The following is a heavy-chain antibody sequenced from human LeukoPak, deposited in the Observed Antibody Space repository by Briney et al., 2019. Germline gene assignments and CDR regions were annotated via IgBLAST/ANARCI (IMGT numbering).Heavy chain of an antibody. J-gene: IGHJ4*02. CDR3: ARSIAARATDDLYYFDY. CDR2: IYHSGST. D-gene: IGHD6-6*01. V-gene: IGHV4-30-2*01. CDR1: GGSISSGGYY. Sequence: SQTLSLTCTVSGGSISSGGYYWSWIRQPPGKGLEWIGYIYHSGSTYYNPSLKSRVTISVDRSKNQFSLKLSSVTAADTAVYYCARSIAARATDDLYYFDYWGQGTLVTVSS.